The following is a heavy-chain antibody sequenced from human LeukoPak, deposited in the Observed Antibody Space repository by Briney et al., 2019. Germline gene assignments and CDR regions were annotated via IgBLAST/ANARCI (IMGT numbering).Heavy chain of an antibody. CDR3: AKKNGDSSGYYLYYLDY. CDR1: GFTFSSYA. D-gene: IGHD3-22*01. J-gene: IGHJ4*02. Sequence: PGGSMRLSCAASGFTFSSYAMSWVRQAPGKGLEWVSAISGSGGSTYYADSVKGRFTISRDNSKNTLYLQLNSLRAEDTAVYYCAKKNGDSSGYYLYYLDYWGQGTLVTVSS. CDR2: ISGSGGST. V-gene: IGHV3-23*01.